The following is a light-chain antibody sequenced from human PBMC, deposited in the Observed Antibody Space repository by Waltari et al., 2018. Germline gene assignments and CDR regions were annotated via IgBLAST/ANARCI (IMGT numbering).Light chain of an antibody. J-gene: IGLJ6*01. Sequence: QSALTQPASVSGSPGESITIPCTGTSSDLGAYNHVSWYQQHPGKAPKLMINDVSNRPSGVSNRFPGSKSGTTASLTISGLQAEDEAVYFCNSYSSSSTPTVFGSGTRVTVL. CDR2: DVS. V-gene: IGLV2-14*03. CDR3: NSYSSSSTPTV. CDR1: SSDLGAYNH.